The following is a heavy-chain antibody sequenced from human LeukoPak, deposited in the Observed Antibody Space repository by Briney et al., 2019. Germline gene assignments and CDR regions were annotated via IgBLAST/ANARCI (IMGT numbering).Heavy chain of an antibody. CDR1: GFTFSSYG. V-gene: IGHV3-30*18. J-gene: IGHJ4*02. D-gene: IGHD6-19*01. Sequence: GRSLRLSCAASGFTFSSYGMHWVRQAPGKGLEWVAVISYDGSNKYYADSVKGRFTISRDNSKNTLYLQMNSLRAEDTAVYYCAKVWTPRAVACTEDFDYWGQGTLVTVSS. CDR3: AKVWTPRAVACTEDFDY. CDR2: ISYDGSNK.